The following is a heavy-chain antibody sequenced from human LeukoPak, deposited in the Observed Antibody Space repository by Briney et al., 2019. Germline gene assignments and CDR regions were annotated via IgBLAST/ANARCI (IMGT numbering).Heavy chain of an antibody. CDR2: IKKDGREI. CDR1: GFTFSRHW. D-gene: IGHD6-6*01. J-gene: IGHJ4*02. CDR3: ARRYSTSSVEDFDY. Sequence: GGSLRLSCVASGFTFSRHWMAWVRQAPGKGLEWVANIKKDGREIYYMDSVKGRFTISRDNAKNSLYLQMNSLRAEDTAAYYCARRYSTSSVEDFDYWGQGTLVTVSS. V-gene: IGHV3-7*01.